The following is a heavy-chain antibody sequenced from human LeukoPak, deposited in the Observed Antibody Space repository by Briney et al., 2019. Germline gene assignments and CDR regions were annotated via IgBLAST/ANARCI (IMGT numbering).Heavy chain of an antibody. CDR1: GYTFTGHY. D-gene: IGHD1-1*01. J-gene: IGHJ3*01. CDR3: SRDRADGSMNAFDV. Sequence: ASVKVSCKASGYTFTGHYIHRMRQAPGQGLEWMGWINPNGGATRFAQKFQGRVTMTRDTSITTAYMDLTSLRSGDTAVYYCSRDRADGSMNAFDVWGQGTLVTVSS. CDR2: INPNGGAT. V-gene: IGHV1-2*02.